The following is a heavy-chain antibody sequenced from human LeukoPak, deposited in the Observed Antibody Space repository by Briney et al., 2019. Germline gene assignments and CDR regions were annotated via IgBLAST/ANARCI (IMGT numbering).Heavy chain of an antibody. Sequence: SGTLSLTCTVSGGSISSSSYYWSWIRQPPGKGLEWIGYIYYSGSTNYNPSLKRRVTISGDTSKNQLSLKLSSVTSADTAVYYCARLIPAAGSNWFDPWGQGTLVTVSS. CDR3: ARLIPAAGSNWFDP. CDR2: IYYSGST. D-gene: IGHD6-13*01. CDR1: GGSISSSSYY. J-gene: IGHJ5*02. V-gene: IGHV4-61*01.